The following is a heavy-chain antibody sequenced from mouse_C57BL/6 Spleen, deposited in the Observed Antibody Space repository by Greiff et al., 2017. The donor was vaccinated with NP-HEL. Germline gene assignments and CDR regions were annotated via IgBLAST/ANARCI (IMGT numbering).Heavy chain of an antibody. J-gene: IGHJ2*01. V-gene: IGHV1-80*01. CDR1: GYAFSSYW. Sequence: VKLQQSGAELVKPGASVKISCKASGYAFSSYWMNWVKQRPGKGLEWIGQIYPGDGDTNYNGKFKGKATLTADKSSSTAYMQLSSLTSEDSAVYFCARGDYYGSSSVDYWGQGTTLTVSS. CDR3: ARGDYYGSSSVDY. CDR2: IYPGDGDT. D-gene: IGHD1-1*01.